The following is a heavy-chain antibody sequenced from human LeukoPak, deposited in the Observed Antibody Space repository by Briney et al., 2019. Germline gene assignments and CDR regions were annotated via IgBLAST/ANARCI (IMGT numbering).Heavy chain of an antibody. Sequence: PSQTLSLTCTVSGGSISSGDYYRSWIRQPPGTGLEWIGYIYYSGSTSYNPSLKSRVTISVDTSKNQFSLKMTSVTAADTAVYYCAVYIWGTYRHSAYWGQGTLVTVSS. CDR3: AVYIWGTYRHSAY. CDR2: IYYSGST. D-gene: IGHD3-16*02. J-gene: IGHJ4*02. CDR1: GGSISSGDYY. V-gene: IGHV4-30-4*01.